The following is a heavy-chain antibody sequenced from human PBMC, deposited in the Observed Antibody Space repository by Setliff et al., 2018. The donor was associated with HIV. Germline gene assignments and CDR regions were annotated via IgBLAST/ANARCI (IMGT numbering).Heavy chain of an antibody. Sequence: SETLSLTCTLSGDSVTTPYYWGWIRQPPGKGLEWVGSIYHSGATYFTPSLKSRVTLSVDTSKNQFFLRLTSVSAADTGLYFCARHSPVTTEDYMDVWGKGTTVTVSS. D-gene: IGHD4-17*01. CDR2: IYHSGAT. V-gene: IGHV4-38-2*02. CDR3: ARHSPVTTEDYMDV. CDR1: GDSVTTPYY. J-gene: IGHJ6*03.